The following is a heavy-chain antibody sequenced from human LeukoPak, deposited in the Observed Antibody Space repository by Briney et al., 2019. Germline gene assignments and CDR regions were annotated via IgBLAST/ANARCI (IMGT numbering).Heavy chain of an antibody. CDR2: INHSGST. J-gene: IGHJ4*02. D-gene: IGHD3-10*01. CDR3: AQSGRADY. V-gene: IGHV4-34*01. CDR1: GGSFSGYY. Sequence: SETLSLTCAVYGGSFSGYYWSWIRQPPGKGLEWIGEINHSGSTNYNPSLKSRVTISVDTSKNQFSLKLSSVTAADTAVYYCAQSGRADYWGQGTLVTVSS.